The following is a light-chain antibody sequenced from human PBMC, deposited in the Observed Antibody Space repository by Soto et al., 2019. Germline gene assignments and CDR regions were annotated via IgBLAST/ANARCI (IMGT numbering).Light chain of an antibody. CDR2: SNN. CDR3: ATWDDSLSNVV. J-gene: IGLJ2*01. V-gene: IGLV1-44*01. Sequence: QSVLTQPPSASGTPGQRVSISCSGSSSNIGSNNVNWYQQLPGTAPKLLIYSNNQRPSGVPDRFSGSKSDTSASLAISGLQSEDEADYYCATWDDSLSNVVFGGGTKLTVL. CDR1: SSNIGSNN.